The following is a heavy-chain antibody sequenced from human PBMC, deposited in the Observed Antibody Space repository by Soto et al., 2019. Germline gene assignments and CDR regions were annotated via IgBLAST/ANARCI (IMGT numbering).Heavy chain of an antibody. CDR1: RDTFTSYY. J-gene: IGHJ5*02. CDR3: ARSSGGNFGIIIEGTNWFAP. Sequence: ASVKVSCKAPRDTFTSYYINWVRQAPGQGLEWMGVINPHGGSTAYAQKFKGRVTLTRDTSASTVYMEVSSLTSEDTAMCYRARSSGGNFGIIIEGTNWFAPWGQGTLVTVSS. D-gene: IGHD1-26*01. CDR2: INPHGGST. V-gene: IGHV1-46*01.